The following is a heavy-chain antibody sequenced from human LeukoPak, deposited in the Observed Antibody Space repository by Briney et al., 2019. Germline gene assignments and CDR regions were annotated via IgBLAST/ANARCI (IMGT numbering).Heavy chain of an antibody. CDR1: GFTFSSDA. Sequence: GGSLRLSSAASGFTFSSDAMSWVRQAPGRGLEWVSAISGSGGSTYYADSVKGQFTISRDNSKNTLYLQMNSLRAEDTAVYYCARETVRDSYFDYWGQGTLVTVSS. J-gene: IGHJ4*02. D-gene: IGHD3/OR15-3a*01. CDR2: ISGSGGST. V-gene: IGHV3-23*01. CDR3: ARETVRDSYFDY.